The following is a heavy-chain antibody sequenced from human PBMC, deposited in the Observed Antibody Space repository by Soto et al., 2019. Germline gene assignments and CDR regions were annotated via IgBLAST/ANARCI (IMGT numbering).Heavy chain of an antibody. CDR1: GASIFGDDW. CDR2: IHRSGTT. J-gene: IGHJ4*02. D-gene: IGHD3-16*01. Sequence: QVQLQESGPGLVKPSGTLSLTCVVSGASIFGDDWWPWVRQSPGKGLEWLGEIHRSGTTNYNPSPTSRSTISLDISKNQFSLNLNSVTAAEPAVYYCANWGGVNFPGVSWGRGTLVTVS. V-gene: IGHV4-4*02. CDR3: ANWGGVNFPGVS.